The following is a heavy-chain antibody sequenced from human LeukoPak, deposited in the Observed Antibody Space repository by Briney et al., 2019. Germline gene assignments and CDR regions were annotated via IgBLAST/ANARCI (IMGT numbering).Heavy chain of an antibody. V-gene: IGHV4-38-2*01. CDR1: GYSISSGYY. CDR2: IYHSGST. D-gene: IGHD2-15*01. Sequence: PSETLSLTCAVSGYSISSGYYWVWLRQPPGKGLEWIGSIYHSGSTYYNPSLKSRVTISVEMSKNQFSLKVTSVTAADTAVYYCAVGYCSGSNCSREYFQHWGQGTLITVSS. J-gene: IGHJ1*01. CDR3: AVGYCSGSNCSREYFQH.